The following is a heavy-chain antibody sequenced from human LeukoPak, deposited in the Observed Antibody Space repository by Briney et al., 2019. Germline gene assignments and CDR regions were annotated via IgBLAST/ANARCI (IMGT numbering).Heavy chain of an antibody. V-gene: IGHV3-30*18. Sequence: PGGSLRLSCAASGFTFSSYAMHWVRQAPGKGLEWVAVISYDGSNKYYGDSVKGRFTISRDNSKNTLFLQMNSLRVEDTAVYYCAKFGGYSSSSGWFDPWGQGTLVTVSS. CDR1: GFTFSSYA. CDR2: ISYDGSNK. CDR3: AKFGGYSSSSGWFDP. D-gene: IGHD6-6*01. J-gene: IGHJ5*02.